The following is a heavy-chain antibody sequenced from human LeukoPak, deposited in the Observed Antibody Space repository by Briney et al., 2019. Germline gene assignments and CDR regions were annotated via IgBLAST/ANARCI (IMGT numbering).Heavy chain of an antibody. Sequence: SQTLSLTCTVSGGSISSGSYYWSWIRQPAGKGLEWIGRIYTSGSTNYNPSLKSRVTISVDTSKNQFSLKLSSVTAADTAVYYCARTYDSGIIGLWGRGTLVTVSS. CDR2: IYTSGST. CDR3: ARTYDSGIIGL. J-gene: IGHJ2*01. D-gene: IGHD3-3*01. CDR1: GGSISSGSYY. V-gene: IGHV4-61*02.